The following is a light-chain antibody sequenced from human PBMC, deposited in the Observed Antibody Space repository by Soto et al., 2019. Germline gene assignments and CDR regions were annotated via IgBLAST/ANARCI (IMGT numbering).Light chain of an antibody. CDR2: EVS. J-gene: IGLJ1*01. V-gene: IGLV2-14*01. CDR1: SNDVGGYNY. CDR3: LSYGGSNNYV. Sequence: QSALTQPASMSGSPGQSITISCTGTSNDVGGYNYVSWYQQHPGKAPKLMIFEVSNRPSGVSNRFSGSKSGNTASLTISGLQAEDEAYYYCLSYGGSNNYVFGTGTKLTVL.